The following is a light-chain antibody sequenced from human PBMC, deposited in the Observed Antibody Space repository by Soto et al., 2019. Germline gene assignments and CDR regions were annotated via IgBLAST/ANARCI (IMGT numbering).Light chain of an antibody. V-gene: IGLV2-14*01. CDR1: SNDVGGYNY. CDR3: RSYTASSTYV. CDR2: EVS. J-gene: IGLJ1*01. Sequence: QSALTQPASVSGSPGQSITISCTGTSNDVGGYNYVSWYQQHLGKAPKLMIYEVSNRPSGISNRFSGSKSGNAASLTISGLQDEDEADYYCRSYTASSTYVFGTGTKVTVL.